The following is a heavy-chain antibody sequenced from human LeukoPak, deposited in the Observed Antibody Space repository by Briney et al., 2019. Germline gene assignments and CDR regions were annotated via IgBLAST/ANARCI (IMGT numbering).Heavy chain of an antibody. Sequence: PSETLSLTCTVPGGSISSSSYYWGWIRQPPGKGLEWIGSIYYSGSTYYNPSLKSRVTISVDTSKNQFSLKLSSVTAADTAVYYCARVRNSYGYYYYYMDVWGKGTTVTVSS. CDR1: GGSISSSSYY. CDR2: IYYSGST. D-gene: IGHD5-18*01. V-gene: IGHV4-39*07. J-gene: IGHJ6*03. CDR3: ARVRNSYGYYYYYMDV.